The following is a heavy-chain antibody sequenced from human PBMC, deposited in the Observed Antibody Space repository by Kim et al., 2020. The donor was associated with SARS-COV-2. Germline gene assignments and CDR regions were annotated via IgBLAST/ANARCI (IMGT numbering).Heavy chain of an antibody. CDR3: AREMFHYDSSGYYIDGFDL. J-gene: IGHJ3*01. Sequence: ASVKVSCKASGYTFRSYGFSWVRQAPGQGLEWMGWISVENGNTNYAQKFQGRVTMTTDTSTSTAYMELRSLRSDDTAVYYCAREMFHYDSSGYYIDGFDLWGQGTMVTVSS. CDR1: GYTFRSYG. CDR2: ISVENGNT. D-gene: IGHD3-22*01. V-gene: IGHV1-18*01.